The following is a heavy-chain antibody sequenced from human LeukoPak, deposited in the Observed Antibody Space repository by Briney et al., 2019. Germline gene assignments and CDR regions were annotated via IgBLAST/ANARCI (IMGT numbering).Heavy chain of an antibody. CDR3: ARDSMVRGVIITRWFDP. D-gene: IGHD3-10*01. CDR2: IYTSGST. Sequence: PAETLSLTCTVSGGSISSYYLSWVRQPAGKGLEWIARIYTSGSTNYNPSLKSRVTMSVDTSKNQFSLKLTSMTAADTAVYYCARDSMVRGVIITRWFDPWGQGTLVTVSS. V-gene: IGHV4-4*07. CDR1: GGSISSYY. J-gene: IGHJ5*02.